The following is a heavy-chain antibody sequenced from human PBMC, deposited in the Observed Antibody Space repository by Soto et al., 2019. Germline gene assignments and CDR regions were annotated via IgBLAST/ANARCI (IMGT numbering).Heavy chain of an antibody. CDR2: IKNDGRTT. D-gene: IGHD2-2*01. CDR3: ASASQKFDP. Sequence: GGSLRLSCAASGFTFSNYRMHWVRQAPGKGLAWVARIKNDGRTTDYADSVKGRVTITADKSPSTAYMELSSLRSEDTAVYYCASASQKFDPWGQGTLVTVSS. CDR1: GFTFSNYR. J-gene: IGHJ5*02. V-gene: IGHV3-74*01.